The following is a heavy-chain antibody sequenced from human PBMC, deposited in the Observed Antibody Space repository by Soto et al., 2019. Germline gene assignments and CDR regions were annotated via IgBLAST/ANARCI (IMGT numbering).Heavy chain of an antibody. D-gene: IGHD5-18*01. CDR2: IVVGSGNT. V-gene: IGHV1-58*01. CDR3: AADTITRLRIQLWSSYYYSGMDV. CDR1: GFTFTSSA. J-gene: IGHJ6*02. Sequence: ASVKVSCKASGFTFTSSAVQWVRQARGQRLEWIGWIVVGSGNTNYAQKFQERVTITRDMSTSTAYMELSSLRSEDTAVYYCAADTITRLRIQLWSSYYYSGMDVWGQGTTVTV.